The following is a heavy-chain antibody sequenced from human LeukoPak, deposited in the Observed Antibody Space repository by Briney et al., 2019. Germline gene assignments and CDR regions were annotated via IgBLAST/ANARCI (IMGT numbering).Heavy chain of an antibody. CDR1: DLTFRSYA. CDR2: ITYDGKNQ. CDR3: AKLPVAGLYFDY. V-gene: IGHV3-30*18. Sequence: GGSLRLSCVVSDLTFRSYAMHWVRQAPEKGLEWVATITYDGKNQYYSDSVKGRFTISRDNPKNTLYLQMNSLRAEDTAVYYCAKLPVAGLYFDYWGQGTLVTVSS. D-gene: IGHD6-19*01. J-gene: IGHJ4*02.